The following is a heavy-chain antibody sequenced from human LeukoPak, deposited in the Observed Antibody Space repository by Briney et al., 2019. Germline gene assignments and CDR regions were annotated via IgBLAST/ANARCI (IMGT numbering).Heavy chain of an antibody. Sequence: PSETLSLTCTVSGGSVSSGSYYWSWIRQPPGKGLEWIGYIYYSGSTNYNPSLKSRVTISVDTSKNQFSLKLSSVTAADTAVYYCAREVYYYGSGSYHPDYWGQGTLVTASS. CDR2: IYYSGST. V-gene: IGHV4-61*01. CDR3: AREVYYYGSGSYHPDY. CDR1: GGSVSSGSYY. D-gene: IGHD3-10*01. J-gene: IGHJ4*02.